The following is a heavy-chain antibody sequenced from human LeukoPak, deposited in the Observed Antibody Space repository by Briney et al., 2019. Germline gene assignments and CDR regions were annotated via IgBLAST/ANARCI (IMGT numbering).Heavy chain of an antibody. Sequence: ASVKVSCKASGYTFTGYYMHWVRQAPGQGLEWMGWINPNSGGTDYAQKFQGRVTMTRDTSISTAYMDLSRLGSDDTAVYFCARGGLPIYYYMDVWGKGTTVTVSS. CDR1: GYTFTGYY. CDR2: INPNSGGT. CDR3: ARGGLPIYYYMDV. V-gene: IGHV1-2*02. D-gene: IGHD4-11*01. J-gene: IGHJ6*03.